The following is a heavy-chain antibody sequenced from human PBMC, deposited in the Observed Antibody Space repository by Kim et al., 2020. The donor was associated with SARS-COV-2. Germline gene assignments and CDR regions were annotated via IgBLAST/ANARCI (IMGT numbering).Heavy chain of an antibody. J-gene: IGHJ6*02. CDR3: ARERIHYDSGSYVMDV. Sequence: GGSLRLSCAASRFTFSTYWMHWVRQAPGKGLVWVSRINSDGSTTSYADSVKGRFTISIDNAKNTLYLQMNSLRAEDTAVYYCARERIHYDSGSYVMDVWGQGTTVTVSS. D-gene: IGHD3-10*01. CDR1: RFTFSTYW. V-gene: IGHV3-74*01. CDR2: INSDGSTT.